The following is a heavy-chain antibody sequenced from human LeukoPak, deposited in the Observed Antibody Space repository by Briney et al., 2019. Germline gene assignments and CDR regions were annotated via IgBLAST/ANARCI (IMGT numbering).Heavy chain of an antibody. CDR1: GFTFSSNS. Sequence: GGALRLSCAASGFTFSSNSMNWVRQAPGKGLEWISHISTSSNNKYYADSVKGRFTISRDDAKKSLYLQMNSLRDEDTAVYYCARGSCSSTSCYGGVFDYWGQGTLVTVSS. CDR3: ARGSCSSTSCYGGVFDY. CDR2: ISTSSNNK. V-gene: IGHV3-48*02. J-gene: IGHJ4*02. D-gene: IGHD2-2*01.